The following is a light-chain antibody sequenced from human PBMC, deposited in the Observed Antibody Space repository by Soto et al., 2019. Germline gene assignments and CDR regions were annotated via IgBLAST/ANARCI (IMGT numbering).Light chain of an antibody. Sequence: DIQMTQSPSTLSASVGDRVTITCRASQSISSWFAWYQQKPGQAPKLLIYKASTLQSGVPSRFSGSGSGTEFAHAISSLQPDDSATYYCQQYNDNWTFGQGTKVE. J-gene: IGKJ1*01. CDR2: KAS. V-gene: IGKV1-5*03. CDR3: QQYNDNWT. CDR1: QSISSW.